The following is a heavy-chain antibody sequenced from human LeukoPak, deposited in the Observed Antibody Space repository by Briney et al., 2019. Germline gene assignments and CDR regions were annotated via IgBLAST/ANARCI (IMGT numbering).Heavy chain of an antibody. CDR2: IYYSGST. CDR3: ARVLEYQLLFWFDP. CDR1: GGSISSGGYY. Sequence: SETLSLTCTVSGGSISSGGYYWSWIRQHPGKGLEWIGYIYYSGSTNYNPSLKSRVTISVDTSKNQFSLKLSSVTAADTAVYYCARVLEYQLLFWFDPWGQGTLVTVSS. J-gene: IGHJ5*02. D-gene: IGHD2-2*01. V-gene: IGHV4-61*08.